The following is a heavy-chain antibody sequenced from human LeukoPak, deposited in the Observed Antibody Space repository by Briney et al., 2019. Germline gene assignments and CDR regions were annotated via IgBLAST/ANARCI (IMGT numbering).Heavy chain of an antibody. CDR2: IYYSGST. J-gene: IGHJ4*02. CDR1: GGSISSSSYY. D-gene: IGHD6-19*01. CDR3: ARQPRSIAVAGTIGFDS. Sequence: PSETLSLTCTVSGGSISSSSYYWGWIRQPPGKGLEWIGSIYYSGSTYYNPSLKSRVTISVDTSKNQFFLKLSSVTAADTAVYYCARQPRSIAVAGTIGFDSWGQGTLVTVSS. V-gene: IGHV4-39*01.